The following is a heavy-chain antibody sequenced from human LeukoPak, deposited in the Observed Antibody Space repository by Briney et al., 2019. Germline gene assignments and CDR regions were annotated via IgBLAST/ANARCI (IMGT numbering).Heavy chain of an antibody. CDR2: IYTSGST. CDR1: GGSISSGSYY. Sequence: SETLSLTCTVSGGSISSGSYYWSWIRRPAGKGLEWIGRIYTSGSTNYNPSLKSRVTISVDTSKNQFSLKLSSVTAADTAVYYCARERFSSSWFDYWGQGTLVTVSS. V-gene: IGHV4-61*02. J-gene: IGHJ4*02. D-gene: IGHD6-13*01. CDR3: ARERFSSSWFDY.